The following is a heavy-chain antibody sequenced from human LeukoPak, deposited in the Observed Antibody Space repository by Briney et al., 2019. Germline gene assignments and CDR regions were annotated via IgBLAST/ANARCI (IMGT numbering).Heavy chain of an antibody. CDR1: GFTFSSSE. CDR3: AGDYSGWSLDP. J-gene: IGHJ5*02. V-gene: IGHV3-48*03. D-gene: IGHD5-12*01. Sequence: GGSLRLSCAASGFTFSSSEMNWVRQAPGKGLEWVSYISDSGKTKYYADSVKGRFTISRDNAKNSLYLQMNSLRAEDTAVYYCAGDYSGWSLDPWGQGTLVTVSS. CDR2: ISDSGKTK.